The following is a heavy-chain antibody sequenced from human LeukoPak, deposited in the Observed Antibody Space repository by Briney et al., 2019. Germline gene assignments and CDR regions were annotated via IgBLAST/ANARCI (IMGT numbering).Heavy chain of an antibody. Sequence: ASVKVSCKASGYTFTGYYMHWVRQAPGQGLEWMGWINPNSGGTNYAQKFQGRVTMTRDTSISTAYMELSRLRSDDTAGYYCARDGEMATYGPFDYWGQGTLVTVSS. J-gene: IGHJ4*02. CDR3: ARDGEMATYGPFDY. V-gene: IGHV1-2*02. CDR2: INPNSGGT. D-gene: IGHD5-24*01. CDR1: GYTFTGYY.